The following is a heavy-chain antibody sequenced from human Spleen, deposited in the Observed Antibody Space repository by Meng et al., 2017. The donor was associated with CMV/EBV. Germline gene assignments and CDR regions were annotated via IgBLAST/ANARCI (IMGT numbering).Heavy chain of an antibody. V-gene: IGHV5-51*01. CDR3: ARHAVFYYGSESHFDS. J-gene: IGHJ5*01. CDR2: INPGGSDT. D-gene: IGHD3-10*01. CDR1: GSTCATYW. Sequence: GSTCATYWIAWVRQMSGKGLEGMSIINPGGSDTRYNPSFQGQVTISADKSMSPAYLHWSSLKAADTAIYYCARHAVFYYGSESHFDSWGQGTLVTVSS.